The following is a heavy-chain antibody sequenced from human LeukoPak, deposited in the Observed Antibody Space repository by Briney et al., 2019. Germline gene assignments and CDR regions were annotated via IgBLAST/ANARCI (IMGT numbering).Heavy chain of an antibody. Sequence: SETLSLTCTVSGGSISSYYWSWLRQPPGKGLEWMGYIYYSGSTNYSPSLKSRVTISVDTSKNLFSLKLSSVTAADTAVYYCARGGGVRPLDYWGQGTLVTVSP. J-gene: IGHJ4*02. V-gene: IGHV4-59*01. CDR2: IYYSGST. D-gene: IGHD3-16*01. CDR1: GGSISSYY. CDR3: ARGGGVRPLDY.